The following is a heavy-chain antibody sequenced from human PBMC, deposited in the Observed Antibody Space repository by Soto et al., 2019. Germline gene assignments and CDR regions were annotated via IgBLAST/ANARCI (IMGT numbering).Heavy chain of an antibody. CDR2: MNPNSGNT. Sequence: ASVQVSCKASGYTFTSYDINWVRQATGQGLEWMGWMNPNSGNTGYAQKFQGRVTMTRNTSISTAYMELSSLRSEDTAVYYCARAPRRRSLYWWGGGYYYYGRDVWGQGNTVTVSS. D-gene: IGHD2-15*01. J-gene: IGHJ6*02. CDR1: GYTFTSYD. V-gene: IGHV1-8*01. CDR3: ARAPRRRSLYWWGGGYYYYGRDV.